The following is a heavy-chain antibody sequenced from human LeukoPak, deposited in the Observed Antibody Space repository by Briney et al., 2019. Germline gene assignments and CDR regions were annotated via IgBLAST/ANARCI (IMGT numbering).Heavy chain of an antibody. CDR2: INPSGGST. CDR3: ARGTGLGGDYVSN. J-gene: IGHJ4*02. V-gene: IGHV1-46*01. Sequence: GASVQVSCKASGYTFISYYMHWVRQAPAQGLEWMGAINPSGGSTRYAQQLRGRVTITRETAPSTVYMELSGLRSEDTAVYYCARGTGLGGDYVSNWGQGTLVTVSS. D-gene: IGHD4-17*01. CDR1: GYTFISYY.